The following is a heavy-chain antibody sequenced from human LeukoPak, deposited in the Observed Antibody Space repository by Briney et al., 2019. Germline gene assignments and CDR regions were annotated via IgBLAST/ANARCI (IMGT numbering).Heavy chain of an antibody. D-gene: IGHD2-21*02. CDR3: ARDRGCGDCYPPANDAFDI. Sequence: GGSLTLSCAASGFTVSSYYMSWVRQAPGKGLEWVSVIYSGGSTYYADSVKGRFTISRDNSKGTLYLQMNSLRAEDTAVYYCARDRGCGDCYPPANDAFDIWGQGTMVTVSS. CDR2: IYSGGST. J-gene: IGHJ3*02. V-gene: IGHV3-66*01. CDR1: GFTVSSYY.